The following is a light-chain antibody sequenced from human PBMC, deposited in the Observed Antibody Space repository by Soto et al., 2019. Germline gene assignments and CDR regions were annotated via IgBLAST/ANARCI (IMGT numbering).Light chain of an antibody. V-gene: IGKV1-5*03. Sequence: DIQMTQSPSTLSASVGDRVTITCRASQSISSWLAWYQQKPGKAPKLLTYKAFSLESRVPSRFTSSRSASEITLPISSLQPDGFATYDCQPYNSYSTFGQGTKVEIK. CDR1: QSISSW. CDR3: QPYNSYST. CDR2: KAF. J-gene: IGKJ1*01.